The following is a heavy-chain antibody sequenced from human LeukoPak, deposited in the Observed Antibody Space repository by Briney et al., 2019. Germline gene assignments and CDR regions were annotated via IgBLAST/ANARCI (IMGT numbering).Heavy chain of an antibody. CDR3: ARDPYILTGSVGGFDY. J-gene: IGHJ4*02. CDR2: ISTYNGNT. V-gene: IGHV1-18*01. CDR1: GYTFTSYG. Sequence: ASVKVSCKTSGYTFTSYGISWVRQATGQGLEWMGWISTYNGNTNYVQKFQGRVTMTTDTSRSTACMELRSLRSDDTAVYYCARDPYILTGSVGGFDYWGQGTLVTVSS. D-gene: IGHD3-9*01.